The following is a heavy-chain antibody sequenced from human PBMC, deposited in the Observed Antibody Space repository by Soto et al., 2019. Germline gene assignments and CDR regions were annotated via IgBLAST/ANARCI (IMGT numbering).Heavy chain of an antibody. CDR3: ARSSGWYRGCSRDGY. Sequence: EVQLVESGGGLVQPGGSLRLSCAASGFTVSNNYMIWVRQAPGKGLEWVSFISGGGSTNYADSVKGRFSISRDNSKNTLYLQMNNLRDEDTAVYYCARSSGWYRGCSRDGYWGQGTLVTVSS. CDR2: ISGGGST. D-gene: IGHD6-19*01. CDR1: GFTVSNNY. V-gene: IGHV3-66*01. J-gene: IGHJ4*02.